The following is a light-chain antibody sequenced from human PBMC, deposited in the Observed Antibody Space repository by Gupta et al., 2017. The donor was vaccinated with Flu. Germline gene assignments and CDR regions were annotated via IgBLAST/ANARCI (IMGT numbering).Light chain of an antibody. Sequence: ITIACTGTSSDVGGSNYVSWYQQHQGKAPKLIIYDVTNRPSGVSSRFSGSKSGNTASLTISGLEAEDESDYFCSSYTSTNTFYVFGTGTKVTVL. CDR3: SSYTSTNTFYV. CDR1: SSDVGGSNY. CDR2: DVT. J-gene: IGLJ1*01. V-gene: IGLV2-14*04.